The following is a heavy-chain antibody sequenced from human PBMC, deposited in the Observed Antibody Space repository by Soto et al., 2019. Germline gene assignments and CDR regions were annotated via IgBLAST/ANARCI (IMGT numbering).Heavy chain of an antibody. Sequence: QITLKESGPTLVKPTQPLALTCTFSGFSLSTSGVGVGWIRQPLGKALEWLAVIYWDDSKDYSPSLESRRTNPKDTSKNQVVLTMTNMDAVDTATYYCAHKGYGDSPLDYWGQGTLVTVSS. CDR2: IYWDDSK. J-gene: IGHJ4*02. V-gene: IGHV2-5*02. D-gene: IGHD4-17*01. CDR1: GFSLSTSGVG. CDR3: AHKGYGDSPLDY.